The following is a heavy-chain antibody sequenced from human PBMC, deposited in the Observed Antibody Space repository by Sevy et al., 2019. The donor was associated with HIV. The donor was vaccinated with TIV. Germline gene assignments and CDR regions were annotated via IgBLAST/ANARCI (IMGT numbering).Heavy chain of an antibody. V-gene: IGHV3-23*01. Sequence: GGSLRLSCAVSGFSFDSYGMTWVRQAPGKGLEWVSGISGSGTRTYYADSVKGRFSISRDNSKNRLYLQMNSLRSKDRAIYYCAKGGGGHYDPDEIGYYFYYYNMDVWGKGTTVTVSS. CDR3: AKGGGGHYDPDEIGYYFYYYNMDV. CDR1: GFSFDSYG. CDR2: ISGSGTRT. D-gene: IGHD3-22*01. J-gene: IGHJ6*03.